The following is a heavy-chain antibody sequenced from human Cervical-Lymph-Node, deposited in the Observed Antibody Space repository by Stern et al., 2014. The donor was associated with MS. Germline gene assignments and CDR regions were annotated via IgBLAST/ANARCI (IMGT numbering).Heavy chain of an antibody. CDR2: INPSVGST. J-gene: IGHJ4*02. CDR3: ARKTITNPTDY. Sequence: VQLVESGAEVRKPGASVKISCKASGHTFTSYYIHWVRQAPGQGLEWMGAINPSVGSTRSSQKFQGRVTMTRETSTSTVYMEVSSRTSDDTAVYYCARKTITNPTDYWGQGTLVAGSS. D-gene: IGHD1-14*01. V-gene: IGHV1-46*01. CDR1: GHTFTSYY.